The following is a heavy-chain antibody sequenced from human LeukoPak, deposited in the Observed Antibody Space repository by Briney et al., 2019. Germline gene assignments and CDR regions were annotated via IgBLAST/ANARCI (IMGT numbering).Heavy chain of an antibody. J-gene: IGHJ6*03. Sequence: GGSLRLSCAASGFTFSSYGMHWVRQAPGKGLEWVAVISYDGSNKYYADSVKGRFTISRDNSKNTLYLQMNSLRAEDTAVYYCARANRITMVRGVIIAPWDYYYMDVWGKGTTVTVSS. D-gene: IGHD3-10*01. CDR2: ISYDGSNK. V-gene: IGHV3-30*19. CDR3: ARANRITMVRGVIIAPWDYYYMDV. CDR1: GFTFSSYG.